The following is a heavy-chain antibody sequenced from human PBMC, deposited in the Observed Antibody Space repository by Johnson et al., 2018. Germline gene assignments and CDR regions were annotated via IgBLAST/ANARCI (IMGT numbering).Heavy chain of an antibody. V-gene: IGHV3-30-3*01. CDR2: ISYDGSNK. CDR3: ASIAARLDAFYI. D-gene: IGHD6-6*01. J-gene: IGHJ3*02. Sequence: VQLVETGGGVVQPGRSLRLSCAASGFTFSSYAMHWVRQSPGKGLEWVAGISYDGSNKYYADSVKGRFTISRDNSTNTLYLQMNSLRAGDTAVYYRASIAARLDAFYIWGQGTMVTVSS. CDR1: GFTFSSYA.